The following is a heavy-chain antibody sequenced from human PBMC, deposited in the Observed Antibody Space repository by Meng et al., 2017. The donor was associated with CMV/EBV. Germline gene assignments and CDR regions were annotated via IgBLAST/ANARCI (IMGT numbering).Heavy chain of an antibody. CDR2: IQVIGHT. D-gene: IGHD3-16*01. CDR1: GASIKNYN. Sequence: APRLVKPSETLPINCIVSGASIKNYNWNWVRQPAGQGLEWIGLIQVIGHTVYNPSLKSRVTVSLDASKSQFSLTLNSVTAADTATYYCAGSRPGGGACDYWGQGILVTVSS. CDR3: AGSRPGGGACDY. V-gene: IGHV4-4*07. J-gene: IGHJ4*02.